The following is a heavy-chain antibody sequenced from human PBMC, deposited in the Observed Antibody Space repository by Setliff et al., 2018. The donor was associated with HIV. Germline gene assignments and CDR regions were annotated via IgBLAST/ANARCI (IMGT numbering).Heavy chain of an antibody. CDR2: IKQDGTEK. Sequence: VGSLRLSCAASGFTFTGTWMAWVRQAPGKGPEWVANIKQDGTEKHYMDSVKGRFTISRDNADRSIYLQMNSLRVEDTAVYYCARVREGYESSGFYVYYYYYMDLWGKGTTVTVS. D-gene: IGHD6-19*01. CDR3: ARVREGYESSGFYVYYYYYMDL. V-gene: IGHV3-7*01. CDR1: GFTFTGTW. J-gene: IGHJ6*03.